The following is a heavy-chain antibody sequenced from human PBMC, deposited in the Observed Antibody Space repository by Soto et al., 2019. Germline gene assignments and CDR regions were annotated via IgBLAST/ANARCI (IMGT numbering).Heavy chain of an antibody. D-gene: IGHD4-17*01. Sequence: QITLKESGPTLVKPTETLTLTCTFSGFSLSTSGVGVGWIRQPPGKALEWLALICGDDDQHYSPSLRSRLTITKDTSKSQVVLTMTSMDPVDIATYYCAHASVTLRYFDYWGQGTLVTVSS. J-gene: IGHJ4*02. CDR2: ICGDDDQ. CDR1: GFSLSTSGVG. V-gene: IGHV2-5*02. CDR3: AHASVTLRYFDY.